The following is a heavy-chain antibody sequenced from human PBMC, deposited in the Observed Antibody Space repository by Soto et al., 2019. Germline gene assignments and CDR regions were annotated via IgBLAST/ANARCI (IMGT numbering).Heavy chain of an antibody. J-gene: IGHJ6*02. Sequence: QVQLVQSGAEVKKPGSSVKVSCKASGGTFSSYAISWVRQAPGQGLEWMGGIIPIFGTANYAQKFQGRVTITADKSTSTAYMELSSLGSEDTAVYYCASAYCSSTSCYSVYYYYGMDVWGQGTTVTVSS. CDR2: IIPIFGTA. D-gene: IGHD2-2*01. CDR3: ASAYCSSTSCYSVYYYYGMDV. CDR1: GGTFSSYA. V-gene: IGHV1-69*06.